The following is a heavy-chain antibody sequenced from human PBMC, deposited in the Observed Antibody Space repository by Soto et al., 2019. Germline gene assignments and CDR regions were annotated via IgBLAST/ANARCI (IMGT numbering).Heavy chain of an antibody. J-gene: IGHJ3*02. Sequence: QVQLVESGGGLVKPGGSLRLSCVASGFTFSDSYMIWIRQAPGKGLEWVSYISTSSVYTNYADSVKGRFTISRDNANNTLYLQMDSLTADDTAVYYRARDPDRGGAFDIWGQGTMVTVSS. D-gene: IGHD3-10*01. CDR1: GFTFSDSY. CDR2: ISTSSVYT. CDR3: ARDPDRGGAFDI. V-gene: IGHV3-11*06.